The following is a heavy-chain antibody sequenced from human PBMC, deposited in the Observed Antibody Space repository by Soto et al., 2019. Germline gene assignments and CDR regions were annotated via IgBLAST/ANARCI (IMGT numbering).Heavy chain of an antibody. CDR3: AKDFRIVDFGDYGPFDY. CDR1: GFTFSSYA. J-gene: IGHJ4*02. V-gene: IGHV3-23*01. Sequence: GGSLRLSCVASGFTFSSYAMSWVRQAPGKGLEWVSVSSANGGSSYYADSVKGRFTISRDNSKNTLWLQMNSLRAEDTAVFYCAKDFRIVDFGDYGPFDYWGQGTLVTVSS. CDR2: SSANGGSS. D-gene: IGHD4-17*01.